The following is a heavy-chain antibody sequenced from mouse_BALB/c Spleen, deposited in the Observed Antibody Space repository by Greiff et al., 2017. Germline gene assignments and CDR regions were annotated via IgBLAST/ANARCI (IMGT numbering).Heavy chain of an antibody. J-gene: IGHJ3*01. V-gene: IGHV5-6*01. CDR1: GFTFSSYG. CDR3: ARHAYDYDGFAY. CDR2: ISSGGSYT. Sequence: EVHLVESGGDLVKPGGSLKLSCAASGFTFSSYGMSWVRQTPDKRLEWVATISSGGSYTYYPDSVKGRFTISRDNAKNTLYLQMSSLKSEDTAMYYCARHAYDYDGFAYWGQGTLVTVSA. D-gene: IGHD2-4*01.